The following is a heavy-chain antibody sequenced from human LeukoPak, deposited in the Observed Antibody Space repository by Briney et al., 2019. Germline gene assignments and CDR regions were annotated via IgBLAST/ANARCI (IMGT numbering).Heavy chain of an antibody. CDR2: MNPNSGRT. V-gene: IGHV1-8*01. J-gene: IGHJ4*02. Sequence: ASVKVSCKASGYALTSYDINWVRQATGQGLEWMGWMNPNSGRTGYAQKFRDRISITRNTSISTAYMELSSLTSEDTGVYYCTRETSSRYFDFWGQGTLVTVSS. CDR3: TRETSSRYFDF. CDR1: GYALTSYD.